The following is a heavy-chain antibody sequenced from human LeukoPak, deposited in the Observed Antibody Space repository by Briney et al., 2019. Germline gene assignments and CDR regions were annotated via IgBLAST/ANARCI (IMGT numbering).Heavy chain of an antibody. Sequence: ASVKVSCKASGGTFSSYAISWVRQAPGQGLEWMGGIIPIFGTANYAQKFQGRVTITADESTSTAYMELSSLRSEDTVVYYCAREPIYYYDSSGYYSDRPQRYYYYYGMDVWGQGTTVTVSS. CDR3: AREPIYYYDSSGYYSDRPQRYYYYYGMDV. CDR2: IIPIFGTA. J-gene: IGHJ6*02. D-gene: IGHD3-22*01. CDR1: GGTFSSYA. V-gene: IGHV1-69*01.